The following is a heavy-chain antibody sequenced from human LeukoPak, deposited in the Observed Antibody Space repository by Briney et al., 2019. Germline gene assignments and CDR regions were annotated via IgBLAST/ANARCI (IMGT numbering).Heavy chain of an antibody. D-gene: IGHD6-19*01. CDR3: ARSIKQWLVRSYYYYGMDV. Sequence: PSQTLSLTCTVSGGSISSGGYYWRWIRQHPGKGLEWLGYIYYSGSTYYNPSLKSRVTISVDTSKNQFSLKLSSVTAADTAVYYCARSIKQWLVRSYYYYGMDVWGQGTTVTVSS. V-gene: IGHV4-31*03. J-gene: IGHJ6*02. CDR1: GGSISSGGYY. CDR2: IYYSGST.